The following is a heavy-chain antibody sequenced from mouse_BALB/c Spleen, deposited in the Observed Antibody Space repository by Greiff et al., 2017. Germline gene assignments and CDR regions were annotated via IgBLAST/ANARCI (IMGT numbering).Heavy chain of an antibody. V-gene: IGHV1S56*01. CDR1: GYTFTSYY. Sequence: QVQLQQSGPELVKPGASVRISCTASGYTFTSYYIHWVKQRPGQGLEWIGWIYPGNVNTKYNEKFKGKATLTADESSSTAYMQLSSLTSEDSAVYFCAGSATVVARDDDAMDYWGQGTTVTVSS. D-gene: IGHD1-1*01. CDR3: AGSATVVARDDDAMDY. CDR2: IYPGNVNT. J-gene: IGHJ4*01.